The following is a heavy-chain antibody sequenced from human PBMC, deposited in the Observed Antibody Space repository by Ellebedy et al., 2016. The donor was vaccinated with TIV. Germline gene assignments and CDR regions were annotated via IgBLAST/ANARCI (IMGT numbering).Heavy chain of an antibody. Sequence: MPSETLSLTCAVYGGSFSGYYWSWIRQPPGKGLEWIGEINHSGSTYYNPSLKSRVTISVDTSKNQFSLKLSSVTAADTAVYYCASSYYDCWSGYYTGAQYWYFDLWGRGTLVTVSS. V-gene: IGHV4-34*01. J-gene: IGHJ2*01. D-gene: IGHD3-3*01. CDR3: ASSYYDCWSGYYTGAQYWYFDL. CDR1: GGSFSGYY. CDR2: INHSGST.